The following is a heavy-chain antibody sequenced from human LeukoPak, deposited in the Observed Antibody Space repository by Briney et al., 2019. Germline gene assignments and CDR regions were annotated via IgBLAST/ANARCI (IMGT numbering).Heavy chain of an antibody. D-gene: IGHD6-19*01. J-gene: IGHJ4*02. Sequence: SETLSLTCTVSGGSISSATYYWSWFRQPAGKELEWIGRISASGSTNYNPSLKSRVTISVDTSKNQFSLKLSSVTAADTAVYYCATNSVSFSSGWYNVDYWGQGTLVTVSS. CDR3: ATNSVSFSSGWYNVDY. CDR1: GGSISSATYY. CDR2: ISASGST. V-gene: IGHV4-61*02.